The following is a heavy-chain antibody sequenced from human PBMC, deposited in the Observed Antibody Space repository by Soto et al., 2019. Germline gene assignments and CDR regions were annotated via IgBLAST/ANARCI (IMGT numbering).Heavy chain of an antibody. CDR1: YGSISSGDYY. Sequence: SETLSLTCTVAYGSISSGDYYWSWIRQPPGKGLEWIGYIYYSGSTYYNPSLKSRVTISVDTSKNQFSLKLSSATAADTAVYYCARVNYYDSSGYPDYWGQGTLVTVSS. D-gene: IGHD3-22*01. J-gene: IGHJ4*02. CDR2: IYYSGST. CDR3: ARVNYYDSSGYPDY. V-gene: IGHV4-30-4*01.